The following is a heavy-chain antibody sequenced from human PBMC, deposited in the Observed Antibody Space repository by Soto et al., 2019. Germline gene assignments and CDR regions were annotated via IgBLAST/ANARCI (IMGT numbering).Heavy chain of an antibody. CDR2: ISGGGGTI. Sequence: GGPRRLSCAAFGFTFSGFYMTWIRQAPVKGLEWVSYISGGGGTIYYPDSVKGRFTISRDNAKNSLYLQTNSLRDEDTAIYYCARRSGPSFAFDIWGQGTMVTVSS. CDR1: GFTFSGFY. CDR3: ARRSGPSFAFDI. J-gene: IGHJ3*02. V-gene: IGHV3-11*01. D-gene: IGHD1-1*01.